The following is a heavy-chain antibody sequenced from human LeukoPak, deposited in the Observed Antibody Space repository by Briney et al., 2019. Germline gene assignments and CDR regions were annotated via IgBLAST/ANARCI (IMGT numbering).Heavy chain of an antibody. CDR2: ISTKYI. J-gene: IGHJ4*02. CDR1: GFTFSLYS. D-gene: IGHD6-13*01. CDR3: ARYSATWGTVDY. V-gene: IGHV3-21*01. Sequence: GGSLRLSCTASGFTFSLYSINWVRQAPGKGLEWVSSISTKYIYYSGSVKGRFTISRDNAKNSVSLQMNSLRADDTAVYYCARYSATWGTVDYWGQGTLVTVSS.